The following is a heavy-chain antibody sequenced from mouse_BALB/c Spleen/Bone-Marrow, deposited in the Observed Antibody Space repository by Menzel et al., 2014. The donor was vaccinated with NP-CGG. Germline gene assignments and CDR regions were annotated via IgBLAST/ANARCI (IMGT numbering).Heavy chain of an antibody. J-gene: IGHJ4*01. V-gene: IGHV2-9*02. D-gene: IGHD2-3*01. CDR3: ARDGYYVVMDY. Sequence: VQLQQSGPGLVAPSQRLSITCTVSGFSLTNYGVHWVRQPPGKGLEWLGVIRAGGSTNYNSALMSRLSITKDNSKNQVFLKMNSLQTADTAMYYCARDGYYVVMDYWGQGTSVTVSS. CDR2: IRAGGST. CDR1: GFSLTNYG.